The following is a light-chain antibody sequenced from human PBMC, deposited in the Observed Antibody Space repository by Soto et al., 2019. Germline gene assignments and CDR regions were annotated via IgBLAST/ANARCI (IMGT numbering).Light chain of an antibody. CDR3: QQYNNWARWMYT. CDR2: GAY. Sequence: EIVMTQSPATLSGSPGERAPLSCRASQSVSSNLAWYHQKPAQAPRLPIYGAYTMATGIPARFSGSGSGTEFTLTISSVQSEDFAVYYCQQYNNWARWMYTFGQGTKLEIK. J-gene: IGKJ2*01. CDR1: QSVSSN. V-gene: IGKV3-15*01.